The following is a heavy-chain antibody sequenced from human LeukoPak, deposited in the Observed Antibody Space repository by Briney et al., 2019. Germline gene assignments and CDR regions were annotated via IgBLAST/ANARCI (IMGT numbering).Heavy chain of an antibody. CDR1: GFTFSSYW. V-gene: IGHV3-74*01. CDR3: ARDSGYGRDSGGVLDY. CDR2: INTDGSST. Sequence: GGSLRLSCAASGFTFSSYWMHWVRQAPGKGLVWVSRINTDGSSTVYADSVKGRFTISRDNAKNTLYLQMNSLRAEDTAVYYCARDSGYGRDSGGVLDYWGQGTLVTVSS. D-gene: IGHD6-19*01. J-gene: IGHJ4*02.